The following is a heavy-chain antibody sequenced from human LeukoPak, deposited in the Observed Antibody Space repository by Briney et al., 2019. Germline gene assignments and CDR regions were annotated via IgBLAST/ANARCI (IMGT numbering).Heavy chain of an antibody. Sequence: PSETLSLTCTVSGGSISSYYWSWIRQPPGKGLEWIGYIYYGGSTNYNPSLKSRVTISVDTSKNQFSLKLSSVTAADTAVYYCARDPNRHWFDPWGQGTLVTVSS. V-gene: IGHV4-59*01. D-gene: IGHD1-14*01. CDR1: GGSISSYY. CDR2: IYYGGST. J-gene: IGHJ5*02. CDR3: ARDPNRHWFDP.